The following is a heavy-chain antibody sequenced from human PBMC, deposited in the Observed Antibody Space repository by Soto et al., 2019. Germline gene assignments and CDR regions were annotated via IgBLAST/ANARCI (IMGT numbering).Heavy chain of an antibody. D-gene: IGHD2-2*01. J-gene: IGHJ4*02. CDR1: GFTFSSYA. CDR3: AKDGVGYCSSTSCYALDY. V-gene: IGHV3-23*01. Sequence: GGSLRLSCAASGFTFSSYAMSWVRQAPGKGLEWVSAIRGRGGRTYYADSVKGRFTISRDNSKNTLYLQMNSLRAEDTVVYYCAKDGVGYCSSTSCYALDYWGQGTLVTVSS. CDR2: IRGRGGRT.